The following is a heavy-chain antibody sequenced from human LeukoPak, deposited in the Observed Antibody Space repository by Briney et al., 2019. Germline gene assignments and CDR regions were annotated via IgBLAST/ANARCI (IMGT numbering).Heavy chain of an antibody. CDR3: ARYYYDTSGYYQSLDY. J-gene: IGHJ4*02. CDR1: GYSFTTYF. D-gene: IGHD3-22*01. CDR2: IYPGDSDT. Sequence: GESLKISCKGSGYSFTTYFIGWVRQMPGKGLEWMGIIYPGDSDTRYSPSFQGQVTISADKSISTAYLQWSSLKASDTAMYYCARYYYDTSGYYQSLDYWGQGTLVTVSS. V-gene: IGHV5-51*01.